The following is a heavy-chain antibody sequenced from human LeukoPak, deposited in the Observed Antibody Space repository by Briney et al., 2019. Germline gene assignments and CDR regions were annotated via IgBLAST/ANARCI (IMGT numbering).Heavy chain of an antibody. J-gene: IGHJ5*02. CDR1: GGSISSGGYY. Sequence: SETLSLTCTVSGGSISSGGYYWSWIRQHPGKGLEWIGYIYYSGSTYYNPSLKSRVTISVDTSKNQFSLKLSSVTAADTAVYYCARACPHWFDPWGQGTLVTVSS. CDR2: IYYSGST. V-gene: IGHV4-39*01. CDR3: ARACPHWFDP.